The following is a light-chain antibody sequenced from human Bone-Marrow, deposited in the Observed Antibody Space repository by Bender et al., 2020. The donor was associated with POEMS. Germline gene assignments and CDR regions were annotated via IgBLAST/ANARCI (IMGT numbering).Light chain of an antibody. CDR1: RSDIGSYSR. V-gene: IGLV2-14*02. J-gene: IGLJ2*01. Sequence: QSALTQPASVSGSPGQSVTISCTGTRSDIGSYSRVSWYQQHPGKPPKLLISEVSNRPSGVSNRFSGSKSGNTASLTISGLQAEDEADYYCSSYTSSSTLEFGGGTKLTVL. CDR2: EVS. CDR3: SSYTSSSTLE.